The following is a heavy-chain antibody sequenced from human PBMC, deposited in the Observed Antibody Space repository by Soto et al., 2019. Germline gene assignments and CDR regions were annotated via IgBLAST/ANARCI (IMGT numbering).Heavy chain of an antibody. J-gene: IGHJ4*02. CDR1: GGPISGHY. CDR3: ARYTGSYYSY. D-gene: IGHD1-26*01. Sequence: SETLSLTCTVSGGPISGHYWSWVRQPLGKGLEWIGCIHYTGSTDYNPSLKSRVTISVDTSNNQFSLNLISVTAADTAVYYCARYTGSYYSYWGQGTLVTVSS. V-gene: IGHV4-59*11. CDR2: IHYTGST.